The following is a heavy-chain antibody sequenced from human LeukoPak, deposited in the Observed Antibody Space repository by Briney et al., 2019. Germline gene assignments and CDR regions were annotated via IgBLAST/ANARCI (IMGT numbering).Heavy chain of an antibody. CDR1: GFTFSSYA. Sequence: GGSLRLSCASSGFTFSSYAMSWVRQAPGKGLEWVSFISGSGGVTYYPESVRGRFTISRDNSKNTLHEQMDSLRAVDTAIYYRAKWPEGATPKFHYWVQGTLVTVSS. J-gene: IGHJ4*02. CDR2: ISGSGGVT. V-gene: IGHV3-23*01. CDR3: AKWPEGATPKFHY. D-gene: IGHD1-26*01.